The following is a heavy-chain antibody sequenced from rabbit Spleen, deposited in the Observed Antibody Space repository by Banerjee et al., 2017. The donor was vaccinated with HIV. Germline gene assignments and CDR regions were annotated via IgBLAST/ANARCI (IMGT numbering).Heavy chain of an antibody. V-gene: IGHV1S40*01. Sequence: QSLEESGGDLVKPGASLTLTCKASGFDFSSYYYMYWVRQAPGKGLEWIGFIVANTGSAYYASWAKGRFTISKTSPTTVTLQMTSLTAADTATYFCARDGTGGSYFALWGPGTLVTVS. CDR1: GFDFSSYYY. J-gene: IGHJ4*01. D-gene: IGHD8-1*01. CDR3: ARDGTGGSYFAL. CDR2: IVANTGSA.